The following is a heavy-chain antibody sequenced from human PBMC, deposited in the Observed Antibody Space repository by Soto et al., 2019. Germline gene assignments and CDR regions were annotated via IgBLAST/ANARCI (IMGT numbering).Heavy chain of an antibody. Sequence: EVQLVESGGGLVQSGGSLRLSCAASGFTLSNYWISWVRQAPGKGLEWVANIKQDGSVKYYVDSVKGRFTISRDNAKSSLYLQMNSLRAEDTALYYCARAYYGSGSHDSWGQGPLVTVSS. D-gene: IGHD3-10*01. CDR2: IKQDGSVK. V-gene: IGHV3-7*03. CDR1: GFTLSNYW. J-gene: IGHJ5*01. CDR3: ARAYYGSGSHDS.